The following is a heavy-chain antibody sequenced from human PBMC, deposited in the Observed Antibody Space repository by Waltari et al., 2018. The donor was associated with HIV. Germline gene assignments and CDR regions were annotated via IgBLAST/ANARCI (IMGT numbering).Heavy chain of an antibody. CDR2: ISAYNGNR. V-gene: IGHV1-18*01. Sequence: QVQLVQSGAEVKKPGASVKVSCKASGYTFPRYAISSVRQAPGQGLEWMGWISAYNGNRNYAQKFQGRVTMTTDTSTITAYMELRSLRSDDTAVYYCARYPEAFDWLLGPYYFDSWGQGTLVTVSS. CDR1: GYTFPRYA. D-gene: IGHD3-9*01. J-gene: IGHJ4*02. CDR3: ARYPEAFDWLLGPYYFDS.